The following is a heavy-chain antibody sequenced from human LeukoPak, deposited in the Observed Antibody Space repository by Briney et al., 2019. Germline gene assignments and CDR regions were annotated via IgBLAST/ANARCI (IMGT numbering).Heavy chain of an antibody. J-gene: IGHJ6*02. CDR1: GGTFSSYA. V-gene: IGHV1-2*02. D-gene: IGHD6-13*01. Sequence: ASVKVSCKASGGTFSSYAISWVRRAPGQGLEWMGWINPNSGGTNYAQKFQGRVTMTTDTSISTAYMEVSRLRSDDTAVYYCARVRIGQQLDKYYYYAMDVWGQGTTVTVSS. CDR3: ARVRIGQQLDKYYYYAMDV. CDR2: INPNSGGT.